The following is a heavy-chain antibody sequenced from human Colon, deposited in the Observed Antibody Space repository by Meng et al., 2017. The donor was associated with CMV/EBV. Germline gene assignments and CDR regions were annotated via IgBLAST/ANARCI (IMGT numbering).Heavy chain of an antibody. CDR3: ARVGVDYGDFHYAFDI. CDR1: GGTFRSYS. D-gene: IGHD4-17*01. Sequence: SVQVSCKASGGTFRSYSISWVRQAPGQGLEYMGEIIPIRGSSDYAQKFQGRMTIIADKSTNTAYMELNSLRSEDTAVYYCARVGVDYGDFHYAFDIWGQGTMVTVSS. CDR2: IIPIRGSS. V-gene: IGHV1-69*10. J-gene: IGHJ3*02.